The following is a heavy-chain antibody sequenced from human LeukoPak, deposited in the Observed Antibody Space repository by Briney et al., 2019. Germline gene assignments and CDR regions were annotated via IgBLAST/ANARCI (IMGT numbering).Heavy chain of an antibody. CDR1: LSTLSTYW. CDR3: ARETRGTVGSY. CDR2: IKQDGSDK. V-gene: IGHV3-7*05. Sequence: GGSLRLSCAASLSTLSTYWMTWFRQTPGGGLEWVASIKQDGSDKYYVDSVKGRFTISRGNAGISLYLQMNSLRDEDTAVYYCARETRGTVGSYWGQGTLVTVSS. J-gene: IGHJ4*02. D-gene: IGHD1-26*01.